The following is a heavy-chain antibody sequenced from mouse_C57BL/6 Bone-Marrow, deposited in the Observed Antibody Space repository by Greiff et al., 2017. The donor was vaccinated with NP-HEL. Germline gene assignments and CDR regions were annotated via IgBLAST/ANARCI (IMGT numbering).Heavy chain of an antibody. V-gene: IGHV5-6*01. CDR3: ARGWLLRGAMDY. CDR2: ISSGGSYT. D-gene: IGHD2-3*01. CDR1: GFTFSSYG. Sequence: EVQGVESGGDLVKPGGSLKLSCAASGFTFSSYGMSWVRQTPDKRLEWVATISSGGSYTYYPASVKGRFTISRDNAKNTLYLQMSSLKSEDTAMYYCARGWLLRGAMDYWGQGTSVTVSS. J-gene: IGHJ4*01.